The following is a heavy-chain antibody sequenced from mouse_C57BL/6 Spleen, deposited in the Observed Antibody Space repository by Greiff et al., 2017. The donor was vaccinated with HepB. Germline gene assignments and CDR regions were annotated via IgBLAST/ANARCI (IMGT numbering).Heavy chain of an antibody. CDR1: GFTFSDYY. CDR3: ARDVGNAMDY. Sequence: EVHLVESEGGLVQPGRSMKLSCTASGFTFSDYYMAWVRQVPEKGLEWVANINYDGSSTYYLDSLKSRFIISRDNAKNILYLQMSSLKSEDTATYYCARDVGNAMDYWGQGTSVTVSS. D-gene: IGHD3-3*01. V-gene: IGHV5-16*01. CDR2: INYDGSST. J-gene: IGHJ4*01.